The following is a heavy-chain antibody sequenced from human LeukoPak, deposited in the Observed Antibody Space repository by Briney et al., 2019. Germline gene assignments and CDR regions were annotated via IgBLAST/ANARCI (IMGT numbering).Heavy chain of an antibody. V-gene: IGHV3-15*01. CDR2: IKSKTDGGTT. Sequence: GGSLRLSCAASGFTFSNAWMSWVRQAPGKGLEWVGRIKSKTDGGTTDYAAPVRGRFTISRDDSKNTLYLQMNSLKTEDTAVYYCTTAKYYDFWSGYYNTMYYFDYWGQGTLVTVSS. D-gene: IGHD3-3*01. CDR1: GFTFSNAW. CDR3: TTAKYYDFWSGYYNTMYYFDY. J-gene: IGHJ4*02.